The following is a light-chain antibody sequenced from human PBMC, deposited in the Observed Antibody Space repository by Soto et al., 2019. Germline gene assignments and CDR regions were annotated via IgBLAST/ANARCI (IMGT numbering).Light chain of an antibody. V-gene: IGKV3-11*01. J-gene: IGKJ2*01. Sequence: EIVLTQSPATLSLSPGERATLSCRASQSVSSYLAWYQQKPGQAPRLLIYDASNRATGIPARFSGSGSGTDFTLTISRLEPEDSAVYYCQQRSNWPPVYTFGQGTKLEIK. CDR2: DAS. CDR3: QQRSNWPPVYT. CDR1: QSVSSY.